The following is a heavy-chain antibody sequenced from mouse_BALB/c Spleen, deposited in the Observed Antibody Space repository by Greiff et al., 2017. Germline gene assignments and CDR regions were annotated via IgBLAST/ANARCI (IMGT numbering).Heavy chain of an antibody. D-gene: IGHD2-14*01. CDR1: GFTFSSYG. Sequence: EVKLMESGGGLVQPGGSLKLSCAASGFTFSSYGMSWVRQTPDKRLELVATINSNGGSTYYPDSVKGRFTISRDNAKNTLYLQMSSLKSEDTAMYYCARDGVRRSFAYWGQGTLVTVSA. J-gene: IGHJ3*01. CDR3: ARDGVRRSFAY. V-gene: IGHV5-6-3*01. CDR2: INSNGGST.